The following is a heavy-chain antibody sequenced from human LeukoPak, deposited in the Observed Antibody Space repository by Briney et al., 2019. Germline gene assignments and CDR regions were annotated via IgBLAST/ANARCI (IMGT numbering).Heavy chain of an antibody. CDR2: MDTAGDT. CDR1: GFTFSSYD. J-gene: IGHJ6*03. D-gene: IGHD1-26*01. Sequence: GGSLRLSCAASGFTFSSYDMHWVRQATGKGLEWVSAMDTAGDTYYPGSVKGRFTISRENAKNSLYLQMNSLRARDTAVYYCATDPYSGSYGDYYYYYMDVWGKGTTVTISS. V-gene: IGHV3-13*01. CDR3: ATDPYSGSYGDYYYYYMDV.